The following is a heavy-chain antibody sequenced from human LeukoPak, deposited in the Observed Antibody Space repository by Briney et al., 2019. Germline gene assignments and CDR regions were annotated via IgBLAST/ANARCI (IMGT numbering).Heavy chain of an antibody. CDR3: ARDGYIDY. CDR2: ISSSSSTI. V-gene: IGHV3-48*01. Sequence: PGGSLRLSCAASGFTFSSYSMNWVRQAPGKGLEWVSYISSSSSTIYYADSVKGRFTISRDNAKNSLYLQMNSLRAEDTAVYYCARDGYIDYWGQGTLVTVSS. CDR1: GFTFSSYS. J-gene: IGHJ4*02.